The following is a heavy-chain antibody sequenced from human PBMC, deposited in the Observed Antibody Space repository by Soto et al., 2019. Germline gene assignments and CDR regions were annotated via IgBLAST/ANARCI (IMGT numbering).Heavy chain of an antibody. CDR2: ISHMGTT. V-gene: IGHV4-39*01. Sequence: KVVSGTCTVPGASRSVRNYTWGWIRQSPERGLEWIGTISHMGTTYYNTSLENRLTISLDTSKKQFTLKLTSVAAADTAVYYCARLPTGWPNCVHPWGQGFLVTVSS. D-gene: IGHD6-19*01. J-gene: IGHJ5*02. CDR1: GASRSVRNYT. CDR3: ARLPTGWPNCVHP.